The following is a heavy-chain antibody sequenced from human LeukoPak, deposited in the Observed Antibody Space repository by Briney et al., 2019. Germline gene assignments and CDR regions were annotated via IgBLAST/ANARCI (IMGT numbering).Heavy chain of an antibody. V-gene: IGHV4-39*01. CDR3: AVSGDYVGYFDY. Sequence: KPSETLSLTCTVSGGSISSSSDYWGWIRQPPGKVLEWIGSIYYSGSTYYNPSVKSRVTISVDTPKNQFSLKLNSVTAADTAVYYCAVSGDYVGYFDYWGQGTLVTVSS. J-gene: IGHJ4*02. CDR2: IYYSGST. CDR1: GGSISSSSDY. D-gene: IGHD4-17*01.